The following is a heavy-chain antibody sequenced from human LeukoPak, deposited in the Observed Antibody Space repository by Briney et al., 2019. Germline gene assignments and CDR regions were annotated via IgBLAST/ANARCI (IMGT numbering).Heavy chain of an antibody. Sequence: GGSLRLSCAASGFTFSSYSMNWVRQAPGKGLEWVSSISSSSSYIYYADSVKGRFTISRDNAKNSLYLQMNSPRAEDTAVYYCAREPYGDYYFDYWGQGTLVTVSS. CDR3: AREPYGDYYFDY. CDR2: ISSSSSYI. J-gene: IGHJ4*02. CDR1: GFTFSSYS. D-gene: IGHD4-17*01. V-gene: IGHV3-21*01.